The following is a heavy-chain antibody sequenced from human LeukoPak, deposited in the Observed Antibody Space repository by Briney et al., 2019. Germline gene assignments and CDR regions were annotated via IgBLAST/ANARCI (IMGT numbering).Heavy chain of an antibody. D-gene: IGHD6-13*01. CDR2: IYHSGGT. CDR1: GGSISSSHW. J-gene: IGHJ3*02. CDR3: ARREQQLGTNAFDI. V-gene: IGHV4-4*02. Sequence: PSETLSLTCTVSGGSISSSHWWSWVRQPPGRGLEWIGEIYHSGGTNYNPSLKIRVTILVDKSKNQFSLKLSSVTAADTAVYYCARREQQLGTNAFDIWGQGTMVTVSS.